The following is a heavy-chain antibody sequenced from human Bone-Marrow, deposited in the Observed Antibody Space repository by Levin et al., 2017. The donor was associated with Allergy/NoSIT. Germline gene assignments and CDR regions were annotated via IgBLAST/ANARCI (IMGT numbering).Heavy chain of an antibody. CDR1: GFAFSTYT. D-gene: IGHD2/OR15-2a*01. CDR2: INSGSTTI. J-gene: IGHJ3*02. CDR3: GGMKRNILHGFDI. Sequence: PGGSLRLSCTASGFAFSTYTMNWVRQAPGKGLEWISKINSGSTTIDYADSVKGRFTTSRDNARDSLYLQVNSLRDEDTAVYFCGGMKRNILHGFDIWGQGTMVTVSS. V-gene: IGHV3-48*02.